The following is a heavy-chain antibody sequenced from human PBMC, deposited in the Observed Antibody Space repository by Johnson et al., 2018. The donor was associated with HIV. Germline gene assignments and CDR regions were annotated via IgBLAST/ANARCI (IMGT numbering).Heavy chain of an antibody. CDR3: ARDPRSISLYYYSNDAFDI. V-gene: IGHV3-48*01. D-gene: IGHD6-13*01. CDR1: GFTFSSYA. CDR2: ISSSGSTI. Sequence: VQLVESGGGLVQPGGSLRLSCAASGFTFSSYAMSWVRQAPGKGLEWVSYISSSGSTIYYADSVKGRFTISRDNSKNTLYLQMSSLRLEDTALYYCARDPRSISLYYYSNDAFDIWGQGTMVTVSS. J-gene: IGHJ3*02.